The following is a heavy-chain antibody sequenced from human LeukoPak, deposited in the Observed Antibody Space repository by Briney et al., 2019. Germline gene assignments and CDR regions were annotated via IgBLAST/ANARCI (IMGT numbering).Heavy chain of an antibody. CDR1: GFTFSSYA. V-gene: IGHV3-23*01. CDR3: AKDRLVVPAGGDVFDI. Sequence: GGSLRLSCAASGFTFSSYAMHWVRQAPGKGLEWVSAISGSGGSTYYADSVKGRFTISRDNSKNTLYLQMNSLRAEDTAVYYCAKDRLVVPAGGDVFDIWGQGTMVTVSS. D-gene: IGHD2-2*01. CDR2: ISGSGGST. J-gene: IGHJ3*02.